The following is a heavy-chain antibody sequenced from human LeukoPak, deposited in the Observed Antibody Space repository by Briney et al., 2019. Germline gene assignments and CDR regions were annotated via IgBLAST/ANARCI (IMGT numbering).Heavy chain of an antibody. D-gene: IGHD6-13*01. Sequence: GGSPRLSCAASGFTFDDYAMHWVRQAPGKGLEWVSLISGDGGSTYYADSVKGRFTISRDNSKNSLYLQMNSLRTEDTALYSGAKDMWQQLVPDYWGQGTLVTVSS. CDR1: GFTFDDYA. V-gene: IGHV3-43*02. CDR3: AKDMWQQLVPDY. CDR2: ISGDGGST. J-gene: IGHJ4*02.